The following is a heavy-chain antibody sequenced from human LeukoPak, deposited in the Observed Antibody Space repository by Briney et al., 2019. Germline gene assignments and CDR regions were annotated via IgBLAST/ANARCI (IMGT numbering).Heavy chain of an antibody. D-gene: IGHD6-19*01. CDR1: GGSISSYY. V-gene: IGHV4-59*01. Sequence: SETLSLTCTVSGGSISSYYWSWIRQPPGKGLEWIGYIYYSGSTNYNPSLKSRVTISVDTSKNQFSLKLSSVTAAETAVYYCARDDSSGWYPGAFDIWGQGTMVTVSS. CDR3: ARDDSSGWYPGAFDI. CDR2: IYYSGST. J-gene: IGHJ3*02.